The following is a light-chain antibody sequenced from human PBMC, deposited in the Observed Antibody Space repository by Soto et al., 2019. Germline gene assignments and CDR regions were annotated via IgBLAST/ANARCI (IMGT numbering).Light chain of an antibody. CDR2: NNN. CDR1: SSNNGSNT. J-gene: IGLJ1*01. Sequence: QSVLTQPPSASGTPGQRVTISCSGSSSNNGSNTVNWYQQLPGTAPKLLIYNNNQRPSGVPDRFSGSKYGTSASLAISGLQSEDEADYYCAAWDDSLNGLYVFGTGTKVTVL. CDR3: AAWDDSLNGLYV. V-gene: IGLV1-44*01.